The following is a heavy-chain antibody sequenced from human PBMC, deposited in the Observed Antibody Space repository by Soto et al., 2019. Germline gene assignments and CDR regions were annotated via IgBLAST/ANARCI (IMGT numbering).Heavy chain of an antibody. D-gene: IGHD3-22*01. CDR1: GFSLSAYGVR. Sequence: SGPTLVNPTQTLTLTCSFSGFSLSAYGVRVIWFRQPPGETLEWLALIHWNDDKRYSPYLKSRLTITKDTSKNQVVLTLTNLEPLDTGTYFCAHTKDSSGFLTSWGQGILVTVSS. CDR2: IHWNDDK. V-gene: IGHV2-5*01. J-gene: IGHJ5*02. CDR3: AHTKDSSGFLTS.